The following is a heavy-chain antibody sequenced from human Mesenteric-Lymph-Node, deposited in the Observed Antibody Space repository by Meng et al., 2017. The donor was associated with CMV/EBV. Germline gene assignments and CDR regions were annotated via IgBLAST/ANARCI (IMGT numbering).Heavy chain of an antibody. J-gene: IGHJ6*02. V-gene: IGHV3-7*01. CDR1: GFTFSSYW. CDR3: ARDSGNYDFWSGYYTYYYYGMDV. D-gene: IGHD3-3*01. Sequence: GESLKISCAASGFTFSSYWMSWVRQAPGKGLEWVANIKQDGSEKYYVDSVKGRFTISRDNAKNSLYLQMNSLRAEDTAVYYCARDSGNYDFWSGYYTYYYYGMDVWGQGTTVTVSS. CDR2: IKQDGSEK.